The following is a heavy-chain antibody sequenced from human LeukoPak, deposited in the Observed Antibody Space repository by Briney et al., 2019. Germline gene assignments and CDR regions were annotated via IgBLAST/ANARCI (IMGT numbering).Heavy chain of an antibody. Sequence: GGSLRLSCTASGFTFGDYAMSWFRQAPGKGLEWVGFIRGKAYGGTTEYAASVKGRFTISRDDSKSIAYLQVNSLKTEDTAVYYCTRGIAARPKGYYYYYMDVWGKGTTVTVSS. CDR3: TRGIAARPKGYYYYYMDV. CDR1: GFTFGDYA. J-gene: IGHJ6*03. D-gene: IGHD6-6*01. V-gene: IGHV3-49*03. CDR2: IRGKAYGGTT.